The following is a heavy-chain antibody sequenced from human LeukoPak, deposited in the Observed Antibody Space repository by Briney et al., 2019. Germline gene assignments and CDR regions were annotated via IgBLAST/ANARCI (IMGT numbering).Heavy chain of an antibody. D-gene: IGHD5-18*01. CDR1: GGSFSGYY. V-gene: IGHV4-34*01. CDR3: ARGGVDTAMEGAFDI. J-gene: IGHJ3*02. CDR2: INHSGST. Sequence: SETLSLTCAVYGGSFSGYYWSWIRQPPGKGLEWIGEINHSGSTYYNPSFKSRVTISVDTSKNQFSLELSSVTAADTAVYYCARGGVDTAMEGAFDIWGQGTMVTVSS.